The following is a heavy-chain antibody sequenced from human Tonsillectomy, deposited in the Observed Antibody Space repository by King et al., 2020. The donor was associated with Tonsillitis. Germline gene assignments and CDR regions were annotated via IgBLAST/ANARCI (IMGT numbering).Heavy chain of an antibody. Sequence: VTLKESGPALVKPTQTLTLTCTFSGFSLSTSGMCGSWIRQPPGKALEWFALIVWDDDKYYSTSLKTRLTISKDTSKNQVVLTMTNMDPVDTATYYCARCGVVARAFDYWGQGTLVTVSS. CDR1: GFSLSTSGMC. D-gene: IGHD3-22*01. J-gene: IGHJ4*02. CDR3: ARCGVVARAFDY. V-gene: IGHV2-70*01. CDR2: IVWDDDK.